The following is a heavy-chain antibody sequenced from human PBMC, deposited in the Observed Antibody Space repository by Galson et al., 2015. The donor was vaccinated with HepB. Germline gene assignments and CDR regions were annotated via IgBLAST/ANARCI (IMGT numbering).Heavy chain of an antibody. D-gene: IGHD4-23*01. Sequence: ETLSLTCTVPGGSISSSSYYWGWIRQPPGKGLAWIGSIYYSGSTYYNPSLKSRVTISVDTSKNQFSLKLSSVTAAGTAVYYCARLYGGNSHFDYWGQGTLVTVSS. J-gene: IGHJ4*02. V-gene: IGHV4-39*01. CDR1: GGSISSSSYY. CDR3: ARLYGGNSHFDY. CDR2: IYYSGST.